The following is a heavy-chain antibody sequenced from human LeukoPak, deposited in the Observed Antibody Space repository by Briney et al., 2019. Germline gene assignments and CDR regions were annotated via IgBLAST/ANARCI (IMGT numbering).Heavy chain of an antibody. D-gene: IGHD3-10*01. V-gene: IGHV3-23*01. J-gene: IGHJ4*02. CDR1: GYTFSSYA. CDR3: AKAEGSGNQPFDY. Sequence: GGSLRLSCAASGYTFSSYAMSWVRQAPGKGLQWVSFISGGGGTTYYADSVKGRFTVSRDNSKNTLYLQMSSLRAEDTAVYYCAKAEGSGNQPFDYWGQGTLVTVSS. CDR2: ISGGGGTT.